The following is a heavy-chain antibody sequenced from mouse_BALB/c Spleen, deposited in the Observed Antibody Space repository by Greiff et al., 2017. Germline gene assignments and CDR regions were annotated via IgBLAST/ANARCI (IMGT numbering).Heavy chain of an antibody. J-gene: IGHJ3*01. CDR3: ARRYDGYYPAWFAY. D-gene: IGHD2-3*01. CDR1: GYTFTSYV. CDR2: INPYNDGT. Sequence: VQLKESGPELVKPGASVKMSCKASGYTFTSYVMHWVKQKPGQGLEWIGYINPYNDGTKYNEKFKGKATLTSDKSSSTAYMELSSLTSEDSAVYYCARRYDGYYPAWFAYWGQGTLVTVSA. V-gene: IGHV1-14*01.